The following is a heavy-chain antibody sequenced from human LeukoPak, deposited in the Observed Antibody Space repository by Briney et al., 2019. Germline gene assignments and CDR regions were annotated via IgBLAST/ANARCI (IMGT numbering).Heavy chain of an antibody. D-gene: IGHD3-10*01. J-gene: IGHJ6*02. CDR1: GGSFSGYY. V-gene: IGHV4-34*12. CDR2: IIHTGST. Sequence: PSETLSLTCAVYGGSFSGYYWSWIRQPPGKGLEWIGEIIHTGSTNYNPSLKSRLTISLDTSKNQFSLKLTSVTAADTAVYYCASSRITMVRGVSYYYGLDVWGQGTTVTVSS. CDR3: ASSRITMVRGVSYYYGLDV.